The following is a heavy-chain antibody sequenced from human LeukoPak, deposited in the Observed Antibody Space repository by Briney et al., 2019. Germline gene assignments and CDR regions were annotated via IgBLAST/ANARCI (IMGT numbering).Heavy chain of an antibody. Sequence: SETLSLTCTVSGGSISSYYWSWIRQPPGKGLEWIGYIYYSGSTNYNPSLKSRVTISVDTSKNQFSLKLSSVTAADTAVYYCARDRCSGGSCFNWFDPWGQGTLVTVSS. CDR1: GGSISSYY. CDR2: IYYSGST. CDR3: ARDRCSGGSCFNWFDP. V-gene: IGHV4-59*01. J-gene: IGHJ5*02. D-gene: IGHD2-15*01.